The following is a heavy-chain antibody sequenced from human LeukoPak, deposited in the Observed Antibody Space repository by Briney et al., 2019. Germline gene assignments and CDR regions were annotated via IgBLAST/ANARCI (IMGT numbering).Heavy chain of an antibody. D-gene: IGHD5-12*01. J-gene: IGHJ4*02. Sequence: ASVKVSCKASGYTFTSYAMHWVRQAPGQRLGWMGWINAGNGNTKYSQKFQGRVTITRDTSASTAYMELSSLRSEDTAVYYCARDPFRYSGYDLWGQGTLVTVSS. V-gene: IGHV1-3*01. CDR3: ARDPFRYSGYDL. CDR2: INAGNGNT. CDR1: GYTFTSYA.